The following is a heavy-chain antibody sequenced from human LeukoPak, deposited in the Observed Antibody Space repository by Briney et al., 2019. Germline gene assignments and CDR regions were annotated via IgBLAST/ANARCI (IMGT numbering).Heavy chain of an antibody. D-gene: IGHD4-17*01. Sequence: SGGSLRLSCAASGFTFSSYGMHWVRQAPGKGLEWVAVISYDGSNKYYADSVKGRFTISRDNSKNTLYLQMNSLRAEDTAVYYCAKDSPRMIGDYGVHSDWYFDLWGRGTLVTVSS. J-gene: IGHJ2*01. CDR3: AKDSPRMIGDYGVHSDWYFDL. CDR2: ISYDGSNK. CDR1: GFTFSSYG. V-gene: IGHV3-30*18.